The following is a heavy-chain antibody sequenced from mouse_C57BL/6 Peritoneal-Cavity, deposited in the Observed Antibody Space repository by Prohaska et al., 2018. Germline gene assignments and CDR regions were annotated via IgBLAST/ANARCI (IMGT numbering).Heavy chain of an antibody. CDR2: ISYGGSYT. Sequence: EVQLVESGGGLVKPGGSLKLSCAASGFTFSSYAMSLVRQTPEKMLEWVVTISYGGSYTYYPDNVKGRFTIYRENAKNNLYLQMSHLKSEDTAMYYCARETTVVAWYLNIWGTGTTVTVSS. CDR1: GFTFSSYA. J-gene: IGHJ1*03. D-gene: IGHD1-1*01. CDR3: ARETTVVAWYLNI. V-gene: IGHV5-4*01.